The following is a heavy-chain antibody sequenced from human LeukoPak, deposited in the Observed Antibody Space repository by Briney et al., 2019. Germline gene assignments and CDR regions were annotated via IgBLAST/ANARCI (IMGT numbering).Heavy chain of an antibody. D-gene: IGHD1-7*01. CDR2: ISGSGANT. J-gene: IGHJ6*03. V-gene: IGHV3-23*01. Sequence: GGSLRVSRAASVFIFSSYAMTWGRQAPGKGLEWVSGISGSGANTYYADSVKGRFTISRDNSKDTLYLQMNSLRAEDTAIYYCAKLGGPYNWDYAGLNYMDVWGKGTTFTVSS. CDR1: VFIFSSYA. CDR3: AKLGGPYNWDYAGLNYMDV.